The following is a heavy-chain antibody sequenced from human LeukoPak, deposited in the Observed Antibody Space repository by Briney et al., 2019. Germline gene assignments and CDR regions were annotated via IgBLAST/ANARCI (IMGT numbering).Heavy chain of an antibody. J-gene: IGHJ4*02. D-gene: IGHD3-9*01. Sequence: SETLSLTCAVYGGSFSGYYWSWNRQPPGKGLEWIGEINHSGSTNYNPSLKSRVTISVDTSKNQFSLKLSSVTAADTAVYYCARGTDILVDWGQGTLVTVSS. CDR3: ARGTDILVD. V-gene: IGHV4-34*01. CDR1: GGSFSGYY. CDR2: INHSGST.